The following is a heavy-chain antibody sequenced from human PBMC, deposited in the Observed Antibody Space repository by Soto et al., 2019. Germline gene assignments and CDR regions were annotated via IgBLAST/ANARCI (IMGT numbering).Heavy chain of an antibody. D-gene: IGHD3-10*01. CDR1: GFSFSSYW. J-gene: IGHJ4*02. Sequence: GGSLRLSCAASGFSFSSYWMKWVRQAPGKGLEYVATIKADGSETYYVEPVKGRFTISRDNAEKSLYLQMNSLRADDTAVYYCAKEHRGSSDNWWGQGTLVTVSS. CDR3: AKEHRGSSDNW. V-gene: IGHV3-7*01. CDR2: IKADGSET.